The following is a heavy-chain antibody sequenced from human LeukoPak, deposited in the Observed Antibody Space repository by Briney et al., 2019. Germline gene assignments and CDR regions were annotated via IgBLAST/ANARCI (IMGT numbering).Heavy chain of an antibody. CDR3: ASHIIGYCSSTSCYELDY. V-gene: IGHV1-2*02. Sequence: ASVKVSCKASGYTFTGYYMHWVRQAPGQGLEWMVWINPNSGGTNYAQKFQGRVTMTRDTSISTAYMELSRLRSDDTAVYYCASHIIGYCSSTSCYELDYWGQGTLVTVSS. CDR1: GYTFTGYY. CDR2: INPNSGGT. D-gene: IGHD2-2*01. J-gene: IGHJ4*02.